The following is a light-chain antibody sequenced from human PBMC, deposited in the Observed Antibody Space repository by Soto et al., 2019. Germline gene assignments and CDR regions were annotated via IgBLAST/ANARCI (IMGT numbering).Light chain of an antibody. Sequence: EIFFTQSPDTLSFSPGERATLTCRASQSVTNYIAWYQQRPGQAPRLLIYDASNRATGVPARFSGSRSGTDFTLTISDLEPADFGLYYCQQRLNWPPGFGQGTKVDIK. CDR2: DAS. CDR1: QSVTNY. CDR3: QQRLNWPPG. J-gene: IGKJ1*01. V-gene: IGKV3-11*01.